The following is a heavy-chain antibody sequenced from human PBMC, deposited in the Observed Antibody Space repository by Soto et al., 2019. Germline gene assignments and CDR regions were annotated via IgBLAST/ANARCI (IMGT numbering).Heavy chain of an antibody. CDR2: INPNSGGT. CDR1: GYTFTGYY. D-gene: IGHD3-3*01. J-gene: IGHJ5*02. CDR3: ARLITLFGVVIAFDP. V-gene: IGHV1-2*02. Sequence: GASVKVSCKASGYTFTGYYMHWVRQAPGQGLEWMGWINPNSGGTNYAQKFQGRVTMTRDTSISTAYMELSRLRSEDTAVYYCARLITLFGVVIAFDPWGQGTLVTVSS.